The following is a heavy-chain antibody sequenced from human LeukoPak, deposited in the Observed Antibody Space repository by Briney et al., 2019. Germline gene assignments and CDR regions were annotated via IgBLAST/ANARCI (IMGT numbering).Heavy chain of an antibody. CDR2: ISAYNGNT. CDR1: GYTFTSYG. V-gene: IGHV1-18*01. D-gene: IGHD3-22*01. J-gene: IGHJ4*02. Sequence: EASVKVSCKASGYTFTSYGISWVRQAPGQGLEWMGWISAYNGNTNYAQKLQGRVTMTTDTSASTAYMELRSLRSDDTAVYYCARDKGPEDYYDSSGLDYWGQGTLVTVSS. CDR3: ARDKGPEDYYDSSGLDY.